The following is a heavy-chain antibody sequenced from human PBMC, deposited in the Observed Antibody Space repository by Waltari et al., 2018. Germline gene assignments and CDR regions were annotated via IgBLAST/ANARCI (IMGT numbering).Heavy chain of an antibody. V-gene: IGHV4-31*03. CDR2: IYCSGVT. Sequence: QVQLQESGPGLVKPSQTLSLTCTVSGGSISSGGYYWSWIRQHPGKGLEWIGYIYCSGVTHDNPSVKSRVTISVDTSKNQFSLKLSSVTAADTAVYYCAGSTGAVAGRKYYYYYYMDVWGKGTTVTVSS. CDR3: AGSTGAVAGRKYYYYYYMDV. J-gene: IGHJ6*03. D-gene: IGHD6-19*01. CDR1: GGSISSGGYY.